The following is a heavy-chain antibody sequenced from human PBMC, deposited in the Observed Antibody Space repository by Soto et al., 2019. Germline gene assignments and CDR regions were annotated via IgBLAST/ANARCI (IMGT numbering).Heavy chain of an antibody. Sequence: SDTLSLTCAVSGDSVSNDNYYWSWIRQPPGKGLEWIGYIYYSGTTNYNSYLKSRLSLSVDMSKNQFSLKLASVTAADTAVYFCARSQRARTASTFDYWGQGALVTV. CDR2: IYYSGTT. CDR3: ARSQRARTASTFDY. V-gene: IGHV4-61*01. D-gene: IGHD6-25*01. CDR1: GDSVSNDNYY. J-gene: IGHJ4*02.